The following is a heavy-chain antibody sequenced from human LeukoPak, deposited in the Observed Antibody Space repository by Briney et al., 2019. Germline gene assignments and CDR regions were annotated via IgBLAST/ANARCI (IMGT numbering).Heavy chain of an antibody. V-gene: IGHV3-33*01. J-gene: IGHJ1*01. CDR1: GFTFSSYG. D-gene: IGHD3-16*01. CDR2: IWDDGSNK. Sequence: GGSLRLSCAASGFTFSSYGMHWVRQAPGKGLEWVAVIWDDGSNKYYADSVRGRFTISRDDSKNTLYLQMNSLTAEDTAVYYCARERFGAYPEHWGQGTLVTVSS. CDR3: ARERFGAYPEH.